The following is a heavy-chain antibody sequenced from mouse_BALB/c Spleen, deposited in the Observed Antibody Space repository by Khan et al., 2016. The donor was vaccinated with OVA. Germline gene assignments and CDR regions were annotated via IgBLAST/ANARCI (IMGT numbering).Heavy chain of an antibody. CDR3: ARALYYNYGYALDY. CDR1: GYSITSDYA. Sequence: VQLKQSGPGLVKPSQSLSFTCTVTGYSITSDYAWNWIRQFPGNILEWVGYISSTGSTSYNPSLKSRISITRDTSKNQFFLQLRSVTSEDTATYYCARALYYNYGYALDYWGRGTSVTVSS. J-gene: IGHJ4*01. V-gene: IGHV3-2*02. CDR2: ISSTGST. D-gene: IGHD2-4*01.